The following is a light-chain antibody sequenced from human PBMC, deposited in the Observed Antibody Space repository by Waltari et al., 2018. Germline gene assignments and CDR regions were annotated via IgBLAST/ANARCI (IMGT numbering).Light chain of an antibody. CDR2: EVS. CDR3: TSYAGSNHNYVV. J-gene: IGLJ2*01. Sequence: QSALTQPPSASGSPGQSVTISCTGTSRDVGAYNFVSWFQHHPGKAPKLTVFEVSKRPSGVPDRFSGSKSGNTASLTVSGLQAEDEADYYCTSYAGSNHNYVVFGGGTKVTVL. V-gene: IGLV2-8*01. CDR1: SRDVGAYNF.